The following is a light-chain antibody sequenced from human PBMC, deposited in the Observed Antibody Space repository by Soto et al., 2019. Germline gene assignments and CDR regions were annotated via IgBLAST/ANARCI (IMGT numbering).Light chain of an antibody. CDR3: QQYGSSPPIT. J-gene: IGKJ5*01. CDR2: GAY. Sequence: EMVLTQSPGTLSLSPGERATLSCRASQSVSSSYLDWYKQKPGQAPRLLIYGAYSRATGIPDRFSGSASGTDFTLTISRLEPEDFAVYYCQQYGSSPPITFGHGTRLEIK. V-gene: IGKV3-20*01. CDR1: QSVSSSY.